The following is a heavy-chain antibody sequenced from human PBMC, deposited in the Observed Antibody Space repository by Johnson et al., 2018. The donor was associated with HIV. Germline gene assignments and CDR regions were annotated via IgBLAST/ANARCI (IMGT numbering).Heavy chain of an antibody. J-gene: IGHJ3*02. D-gene: IGHD6-13*01. CDR1: GFPFSSYG. V-gene: IGHV3-30*18. CDR2: ISYDGSNK. Sequence: VQLVESGGGVVHPGRSLRLSCAASGFPFSSYGMRWVRQAPGKGLEWLAVISYDGSNKYYADSVKGRFTISGANSKNTLYLQINSLRAEDTAVYYCAKDGGARGSSWYEGVFDIWGQGTMVTVSS. CDR3: AKDGGARGSSWYEGVFDI.